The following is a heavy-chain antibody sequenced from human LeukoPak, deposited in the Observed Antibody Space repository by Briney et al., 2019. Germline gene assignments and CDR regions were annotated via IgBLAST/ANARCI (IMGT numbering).Heavy chain of an antibody. D-gene: IGHD5-12*01. J-gene: IGHJ4*02. Sequence: GGSLRLSCAASGFTFSSYWMHWVRQAPGKGLVWVSRINSDGSSTSYADSLKGRFTISRGNAKNTLYLQMNSLRVEDTAVYYCARVAGYSGYDYGADYWGQGTLVTVSS. CDR2: INSDGSST. V-gene: IGHV3-74*01. CDR1: GFTFSSYW. CDR3: ARVAGYSGYDYGADY.